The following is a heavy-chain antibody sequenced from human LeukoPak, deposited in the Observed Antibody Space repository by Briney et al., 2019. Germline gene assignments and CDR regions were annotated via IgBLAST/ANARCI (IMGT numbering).Heavy chain of an antibody. CDR3: AGRGQRYFRD. Sequence: SETLSLTCSVSGASIISGGYYWAWIRQPPGERPEYIGSIYQSGSTDYNPSLKSRVTISLDTSKNQLSLNLTSVTAADTAVYYCAGRGQRYFRDWGQGTLVTVSS. CDR1: GASIISGGYY. CDR2: IYQSGST. J-gene: IGHJ1*01. V-gene: IGHV4-39*07.